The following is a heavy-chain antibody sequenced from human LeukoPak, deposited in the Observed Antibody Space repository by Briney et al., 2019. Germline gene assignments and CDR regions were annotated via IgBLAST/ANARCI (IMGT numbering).Heavy chain of an antibody. Sequence: PSEPLSLTCAVYGGSFSGYYWSWIRQPPGKGLEWIGEINHSGSTNYNPSLKSRVTISVDTSKNQFSLKLSSVTAADTAVYYCARDVIVPAANGVFDPWGQGTLVTVSS. D-gene: IGHD2-2*01. CDR3: ARDVIVPAANGVFDP. CDR1: GGSFSGYY. V-gene: IGHV4-34*01. J-gene: IGHJ5*02. CDR2: INHSGST.